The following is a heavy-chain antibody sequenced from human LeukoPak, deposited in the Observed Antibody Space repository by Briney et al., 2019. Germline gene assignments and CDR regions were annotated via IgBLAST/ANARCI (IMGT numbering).Heavy chain of an antibody. J-gene: IGHJ4*02. CDR2: IYHSGST. CDR3: ASETYYYDSSGYGY. Sequence: SETLSLTCTVSGYSISSGYYWGWIRQPPGKGLEWIGSIYHSGSTYYNPSLKSRVTISVDTSKNQFSLKLSSVTAADTAVYYCASETYYYDSSGYGYWGQGTLVTVSS. D-gene: IGHD3-22*01. CDR1: GYSISSGYY. V-gene: IGHV4-38-2*02.